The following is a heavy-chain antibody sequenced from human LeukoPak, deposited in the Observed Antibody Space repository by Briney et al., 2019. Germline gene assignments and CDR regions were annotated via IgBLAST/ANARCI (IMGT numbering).Heavy chain of an antibody. Sequence: GGSLRLSCAASGFTFSSYAMSWVRQAPGKGPEWISAITDSGGDTYHADSVKGRFTISRDNSKNTLYLQMDSLRVEDTAVYYCAKGSSSSRPYYFDYWGQGTLVTVSS. D-gene: IGHD6-6*01. J-gene: IGHJ4*02. CDR2: ITDSGGDT. CDR1: GFTFSSYA. CDR3: AKGSSSSRPYYFDY. V-gene: IGHV3-23*01.